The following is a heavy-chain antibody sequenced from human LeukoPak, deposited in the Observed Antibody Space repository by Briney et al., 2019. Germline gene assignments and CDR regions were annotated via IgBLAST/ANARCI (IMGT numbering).Heavy chain of an antibody. CDR1: GGTFSSYG. CDR2: IIPIFGTA. V-gene: IGHV1-69*13. CDR3: ARANGDYSWSGGMDV. Sequence: GASVKVSCKASGGTFSSYGISWVRQAPGQGLEWMGGIIPIFGTANYAQKFQGRVTITADESTSTAYMELSSLRSEDTAAYYCARANGDYSWSGGMDVWGQGTTVTVS. D-gene: IGHD4-17*01. J-gene: IGHJ6*02.